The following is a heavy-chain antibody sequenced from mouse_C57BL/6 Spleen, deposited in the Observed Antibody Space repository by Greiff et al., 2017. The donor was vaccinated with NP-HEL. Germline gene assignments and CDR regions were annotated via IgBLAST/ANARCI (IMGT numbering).Heavy chain of an antibody. CDR2: IWSGGST. V-gene: IGHV2-2*01. Sequence: VQLVESGPGLVQPSQSLSITCTVSGFSLTSYGVHWVRQSPGKGLEWLGVIWSGGSTDYNAAFISRLSISKDNSKSQVFFKMNSLQADDTAIYYCARKGDYDYAKAMDYWGQGTSVTVSS. CDR3: ARKGDYDYAKAMDY. D-gene: IGHD2-4*01. J-gene: IGHJ4*01. CDR1: GFSLTSYG.